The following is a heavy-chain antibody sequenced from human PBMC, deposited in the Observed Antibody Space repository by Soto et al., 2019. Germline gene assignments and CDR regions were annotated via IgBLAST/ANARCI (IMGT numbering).Heavy chain of an antibody. CDR1: GGSISSSSYY. J-gene: IGHJ5*02. CDR3: ARHLQWLAYNWFDP. Sequence: SETLSLTCTVSGGSISSSSYYWGWIRQPPGKGLEWIGSIYYSGSTYYNPSLKSRVTISVDTSKNQFSLKLSSVTAADTAVYYCARHLQWLAYNWFDPWGQGTLVTVSS. V-gene: IGHV4-39*01. CDR2: IYYSGST. D-gene: IGHD6-19*01.